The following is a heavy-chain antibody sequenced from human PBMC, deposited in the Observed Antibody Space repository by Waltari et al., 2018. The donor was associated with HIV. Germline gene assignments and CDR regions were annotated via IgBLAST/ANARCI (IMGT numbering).Heavy chain of an antibody. D-gene: IGHD3-10*01. V-gene: IGHV3-9*01. CDR2: SSWNSGQV. CDR3: ARGPLYNWFDP. Sequence: EVQLVESGGGLVQPGRSLRLSCEASGFTFVDYGMHWVRQAPGKGLEWVSSSSWNSGQVRYADSVRGRFTISRDNAKNSLYLQMNSLRPEDTAFYYCARGPLYNWFDPWGQGTLVTVSS. J-gene: IGHJ5*02. CDR1: GFTFVDYG.